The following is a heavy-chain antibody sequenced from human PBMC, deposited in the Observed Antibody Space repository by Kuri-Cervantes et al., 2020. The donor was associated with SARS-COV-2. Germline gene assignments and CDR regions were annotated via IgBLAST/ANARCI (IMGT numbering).Heavy chain of an antibody. Sequence: SETLSLTCTVSGYSISSGYYWGWIRQPPGKGLEWIGSIYYSGSTYYNPSLKSRVTISVDTSKNQFSLKLSPVTAADTAVYYCARLEIPLVAAAYAYWGQGTLVTVSS. J-gene: IGHJ4*02. D-gene: IGHD6-13*01. CDR3: ARLEIPLVAAAYAY. CDR2: IYYSGST. CDR1: GYSISSGYY. V-gene: IGHV4-38-2*02.